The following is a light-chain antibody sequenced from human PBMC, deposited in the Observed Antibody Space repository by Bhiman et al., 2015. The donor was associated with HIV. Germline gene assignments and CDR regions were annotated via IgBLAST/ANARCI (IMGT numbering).Light chain of an antibody. V-gene: IGLV2-14*03. CDR2: DVT. CDR1: RSDNDAYNY. Sequence: QSALTQPASVSGSLGQSITISCTGTRSDNDAYNYVSWYQKRPGTAPRLIIFDVTSRPSGVSDRFSGSKSGDTASLTISGLQAEDEAEYYCCSYAVTSTYVFGSGTRVTVL. CDR3: CSYAVTSTYV. J-gene: IGLJ1*01.